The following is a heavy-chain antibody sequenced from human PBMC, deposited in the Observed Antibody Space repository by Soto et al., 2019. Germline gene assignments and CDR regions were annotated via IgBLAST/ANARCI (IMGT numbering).Heavy chain of an antibody. CDR1: GFTFSSYA. Sequence: GGSLRLSCSASGFTFSSYAMHWVRQAPGKGLEYVSSISTNGGSTHYADSVKGRFTISRDNSKNTQYLQMSSLRADDTAVYYCVKGGYYYDSSGYYPFDYWGQGTLVTVSS. CDR2: ISTNGGST. V-gene: IGHV3-64D*06. D-gene: IGHD3-22*01. CDR3: VKGGYYYDSSGYYPFDY. J-gene: IGHJ4*02.